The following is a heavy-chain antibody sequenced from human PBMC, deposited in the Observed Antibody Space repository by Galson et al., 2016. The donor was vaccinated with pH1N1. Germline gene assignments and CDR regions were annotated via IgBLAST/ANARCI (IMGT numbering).Heavy chain of an antibody. D-gene: IGHD3-3*01. CDR3: ARESLEWLIISGHRVELNWFDS. CDR1: GGSISSDSDY. J-gene: IGHJ5*01. V-gene: IGHV4-61*02. Sequence: TLSLTCTVSGGSISSDSDYWTWIRQPAGKGLEWIRRVSGTGTTNYNPSLKSRVTISIATSKNQFSLKMASVTAADTAVYFCARESLEWLIISGHRVELNWFDSWGQGTLVTVSS. CDR2: VSGTGTT.